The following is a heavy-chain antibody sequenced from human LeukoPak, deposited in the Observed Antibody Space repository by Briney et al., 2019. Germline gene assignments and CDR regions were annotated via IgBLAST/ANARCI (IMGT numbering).Heavy chain of an antibody. Sequence: GGSLRLSCVASGFIFSTYGLHWVRQSPGRGLEWVAVIWYDGSQRYYADSVKGRFTISRDDSQNTIYPQMDSLRAEDTAVYYCATSPPRNYFDHWGQGTLVTVSS. J-gene: IGHJ4*02. CDR2: IWYDGSQR. CDR1: GFIFSTYG. V-gene: IGHV3-33*01. CDR3: ATSPPRNYFDH. D-gene: IGHD1-14*01.